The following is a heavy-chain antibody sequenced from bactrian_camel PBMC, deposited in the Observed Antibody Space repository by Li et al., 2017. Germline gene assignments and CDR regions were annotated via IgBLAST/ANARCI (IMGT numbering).Heavy chain of an antibody. V-gene: IGHV3S1*01. J-gene: IGHJ4*01. CDR2: INGGGGST. Sequence: HVQLVESGGGSVQAGGSLRLSCTASGDNIKTYCMAWFRQAPGKEREGVAKINGGGGSTDYADSVKGRFTISRDNAKNTLYLQMNSLKTEDTAVYYCAAPGVVASNYWGQGTQVTVS. D-gene: IGHD2*01. CDR1: GDNIKTYC. CDR3: AAPGVVASNY.